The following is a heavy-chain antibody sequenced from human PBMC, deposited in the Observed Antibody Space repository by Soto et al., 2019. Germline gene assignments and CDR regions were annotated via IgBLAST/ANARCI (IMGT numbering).Heavy chain of an antibody. V-gene: IGHV1-69*06. Sequence: GASVKVSCKASGGTFSSCAISWVRQAPGQGLEWMGGIIPIFGTANYAQKFQGRVTITADKSTSTAYMELSSLRSEDTAVYYCARGPTYYYGSGSEIDPWGQGTLVTVSS. D-gene: IGHD3-10*01. J-gene: IGHJ5*02. CDR3: ARGPTYYYGSGSEIDP. CDR1: GGTFSSCA. CDR2: IIPIFGTA.